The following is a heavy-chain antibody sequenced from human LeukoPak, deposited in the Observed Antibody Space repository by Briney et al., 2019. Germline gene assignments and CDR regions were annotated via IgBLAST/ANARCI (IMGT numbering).Heavy chain of an antibody. J-gene: IGHJ3*02. CDR2: IYYSGST. CDR1: GGSISSSSYY. Sequence: SETLSLTCTVSGGSISSSSYYWGWIRQPPGKGLEWIGSIYYSGSTYYNPSLKSRVTISVDTSKNQFSLKLSSVTAADTAVYYCARVNSRDGAFDIWGQGTMDTVSS. CDR3: ARVNSRDGAFDI. V-gene: IGHV4-39*07. D-gene: IGHD4-23*01.